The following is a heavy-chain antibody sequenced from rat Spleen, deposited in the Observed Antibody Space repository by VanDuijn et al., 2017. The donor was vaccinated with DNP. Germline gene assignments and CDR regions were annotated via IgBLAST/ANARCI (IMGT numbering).Heavy chain of an antibody. CDR1: GYTITSGY. CDR2: ISYSGST. CDR3: ARTVQLRFDY. J-gene: IGHJ2*01. V-gene: IGHV3-4*01. D-gene: IGHD1-5*01. Sequence: GLVKPSQSLSLTCSVTGYTITSGYDWSWIRKFPGNKMEWMGYISYSGSTNYNPSLKSRISITRDTSKNQFFLQLNSVTTEDTATYYCARTVQLRFDYWGQGVMVTVSS.